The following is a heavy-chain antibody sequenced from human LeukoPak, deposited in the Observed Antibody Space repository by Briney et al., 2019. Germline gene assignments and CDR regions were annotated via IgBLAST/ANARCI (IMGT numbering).Heavy chain of an antibody. V-gene: IGHV3-66*01. CDR2: IYSGGST. D-gene: IGHD3-22*01. CDR3: AAPPFVDSSGPYQGAFDI. CDR1: GFTVSSNY. J-gene: IGHJ3*02. Sequence: GGSLRLSCAASGFTVSSNYMSWVRQAPGKGLEWVSVIYSGGSTYYADSVKGRFTISRDNSKNTLYLKMNSLRAEDTAVYYYAAPPFVDSSGPYQGAFDIWGQGTMVTVSS.